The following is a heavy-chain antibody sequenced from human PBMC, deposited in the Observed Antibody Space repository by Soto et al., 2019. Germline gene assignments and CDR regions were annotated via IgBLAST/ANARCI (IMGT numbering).Heavy chain of an antibody. CDR1: GFTFSSYA. J-gene: IGHJ4*02. D-gene: IGHD3-3*01. Sequence: GGSLRLSCAASGFTFSSYAMSWVRQAPGKGLEWVSAISVSGGSTYYADSVKGRFTISRDNAKNSLYLQMNSLRAEDTAVYYCARDRPHDYDFWTGYIVYWGTRPVVTLSS. V-gene: IGHV3-23*01. CDR3: ARDRPHDYDFWTGYIVY. CDR2: ISVSGGST.